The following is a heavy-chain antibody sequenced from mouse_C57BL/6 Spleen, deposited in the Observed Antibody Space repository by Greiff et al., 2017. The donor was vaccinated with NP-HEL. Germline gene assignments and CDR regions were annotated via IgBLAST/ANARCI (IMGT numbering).Heavy chain of an antibody. CDR1: GYTFTSYR. V-gene: IGHV1-69*01. D-gene: IGHD1-1*01. CDR2: LDPSDSYT. J-gene: IGHJ2*01. Sequence: QVQLQQPGAELAMPGASVKLSCKASGYTFTSYRMHWVKQRPGQGLEWIGELDPSDSYTNYNQKFKGKSTLTVDKSSSTAYMQLSSLTSEDSSVYTRAKTIYYYGSAPDYWGQGTTLTVSS. CDR3: AKTIYYYGSAPDY.